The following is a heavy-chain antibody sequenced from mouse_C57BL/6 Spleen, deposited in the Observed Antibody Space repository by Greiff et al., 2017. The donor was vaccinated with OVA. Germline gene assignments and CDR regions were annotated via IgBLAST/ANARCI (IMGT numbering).Heavy chain of an antibody. J-gene: IGHJ4*01. CDR1: GYTFTNYW. Sequence: QVQLQQSGAELVRPGTSVKMSCKASGYTFTNYWIGWAKQRPGHGLEWIGDIYPGGGYTNYNEKFKGKATLTADKSSSTAYMQFSSLTSEDSAIYYCARWDDYDEGAMEYWGQGTSVTVSS. CDR2: IYPGGGYT. V-gene: IGHV1-63*01. D-gene: IGHD2-4*01. CDR3: ARWDDYDEGAMEY.